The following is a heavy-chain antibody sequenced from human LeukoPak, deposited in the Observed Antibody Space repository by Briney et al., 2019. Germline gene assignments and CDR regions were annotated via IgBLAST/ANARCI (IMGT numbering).Heavy chain of an antibody. CDR3: ATLTYYFDSSGYYRGGSSDY. CDR1: GFTFSSDA. J-gene: IGHJ4*02. Sequence: GGSLRLSCAASGFTFSSDAMSWVRQVPGKGLEWVSAISGGGGSTYYADSVKGRFTISRDNSKNTLYLQMSSLRAEDTAVYYCATLTYYFDSSGYYRGGSSDYWGQGTLVTVSS. V-gene: IGHV3-23*01. CDR2: ISGGGGST. D-gene: IGHD3-22*01.